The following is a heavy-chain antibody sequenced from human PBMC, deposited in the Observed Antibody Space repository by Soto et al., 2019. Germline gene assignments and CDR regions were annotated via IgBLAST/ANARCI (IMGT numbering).Heavy chain of an antibody. CDR2: IYHSGST. CDR3: ASTKTAMVRGFDY. V-gene: IGHV4-4*02. CDR1: GGSISSSNW. J-gene: IGHJ4*02. Sequence: PSETLSLTCAVSGGSISSSNWWSWVRQPPGKGLEWIGEIYHSGSTNYNPSLKSRVTISVDKSKNQFSLKLSSVTAADTAVYYCASTKTAMVRGFDYWGQGTLVTVSS. D-gene: IGHD5-18*01.